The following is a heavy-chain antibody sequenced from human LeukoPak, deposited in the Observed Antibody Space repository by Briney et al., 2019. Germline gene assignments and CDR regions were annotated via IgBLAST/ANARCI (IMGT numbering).Heavy chain of an antibody. J-gene: IGHJ5*02. D-gene: IGHD3-10*01. CDR1: GYTFTSYG. Sequence: ASVKVSCKASGYTFTSYGISWVRQAPGQGLEWMGCISAYNGNTNYAQKLQGRVTMTTDTSTSTAYMELRSLRSDDTAVYYCARSDPKAVVRGVNVHWFDPWGQGTLVTVSS. CDR2: ISAYNGNT. CDR3: ARSDPKAVVRGVNVHWFDP. V-gene: IGHV1-18*04.